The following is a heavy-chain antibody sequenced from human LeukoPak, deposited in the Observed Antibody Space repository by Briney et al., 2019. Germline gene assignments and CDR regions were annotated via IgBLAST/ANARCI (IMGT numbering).Heavy chain of an antibody. J-gene: IGHJ4*02. D-gene: IGHD3-10*01. CDR1: GFTFSSYG. CDR2: IRYDGSNK. CDR3: AKDYAYGSGSLKPEFDY. Sequence: SGGSLRLSCAASGFTFSSYGMHWVRQAPGKGLEWVAFIRYDGSNKYYADSVKGRFTISRDNSKNTLYLQMNSLRAEDTAVYYCAKDYAYGSGSLKPEFDYWGQGTLVTVSS. V-gene: IGHV3-30*02.